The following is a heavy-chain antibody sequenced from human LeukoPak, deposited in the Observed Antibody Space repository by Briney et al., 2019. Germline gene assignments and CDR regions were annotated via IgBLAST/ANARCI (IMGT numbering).Heavy chain of an antibody. Sequence: SETLSLTCTVSGGSISSYYWSWIRQPPGKGLEWIGYIYYSGSTNYNPSLKSRVTISVDTSKNQFSLKLSSVTAADTAVYYCARSDYYGSGSYSHDAFDIWDQGTMVTVSS. CDR1: GGSISSYY. CDR3: ARSDYYGSGSYSHDAFDI. D-gene: IGHD3-10*01. V-gene: IGHV4-59*01. J-gene: IGHJ3*02. CDR2: IYYSGST.